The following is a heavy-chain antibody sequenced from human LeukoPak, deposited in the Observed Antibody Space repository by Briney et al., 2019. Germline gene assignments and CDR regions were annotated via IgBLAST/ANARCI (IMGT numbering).Heavy chain of an antibody. J-gene: IGHJ5*02. D-gene: IGHD6-13*01. CDR1: GFTFDDYG. Sequence: PGGSLRLSCAASGFTFDDYGMSWVRQAPGKGLVWVSRINSDGSRTSYADSVKGRFTISRDNAKNTLYLQMNSLRVEDTAVYYCARDGSSWSNWLDPWGQGTLVTVSS. CDR3: ARDGSSWSNWLDP. CDR2: INSDGSRT. V-gene: IGHV3-74*01.